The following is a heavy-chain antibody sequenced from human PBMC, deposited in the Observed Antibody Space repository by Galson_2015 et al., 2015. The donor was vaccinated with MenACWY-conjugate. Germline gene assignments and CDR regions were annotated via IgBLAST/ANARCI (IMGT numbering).Heavy chain of an antibody. CDR3: ARDYSSGTYYMGWFDP. CDR2: ISSTSTTI. CDR1: RISFRTYN. J-gene: IGHJ5*02. Sequence: SLRLSCAASRISFRTYNMNWVRQAPGKGLEWVSYISSTSTTIYYADSVKGRFTISRDNAKNSLYLQMNSLRDEDTAVYYCARDYSSGTYYMGWFDPWGQGTLVTVSS. D-gene: IGHD3-10*01. V-gene: IGHV3-48*02.